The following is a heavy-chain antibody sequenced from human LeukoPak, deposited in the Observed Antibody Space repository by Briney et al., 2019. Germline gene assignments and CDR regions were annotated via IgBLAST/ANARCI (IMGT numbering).Heavy chain of an antibody. CDR1: GFTLSSYW. V-gene: IGHV3-7*01. D-gene: IGHD3-10*01. J-gene: IGHJ3*01. CDR2: IKEDGSEK. CDR3: ARDWLAGVPFDAFDL. Sequence: PGGSLGLSCAASGFTLSSYWMSWVRQAPGKGLGWVANIKEDGSEKYYVDSVKGRFTISRDNAKNSLYLHMNSLTAEDTAMYYCARDWLAGVPFDAFDLWGQGTMVTVSS.